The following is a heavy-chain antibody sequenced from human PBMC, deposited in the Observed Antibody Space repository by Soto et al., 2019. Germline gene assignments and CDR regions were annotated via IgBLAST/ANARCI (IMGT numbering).Heavy chain of an antibody. Sequence: SETLSLTCAVYGGSFSGYYWSWIRQPPGKGLEWIGEINHSGSTNYNPSLKSRVTISVDTSKNQFSLKLSSVTAADTAVYYCARGRFIGSSVVTMYYFDYWGQGTLVTVSS. D-gene: IGHD2-15*01. V-gene: IGHV4-34*01. CDR2: INHSGST. CDR3: ARGRFIGSSVVTMYYFDY. CDR1: GGSFSGYY. J-gene: IGHJ4*02.